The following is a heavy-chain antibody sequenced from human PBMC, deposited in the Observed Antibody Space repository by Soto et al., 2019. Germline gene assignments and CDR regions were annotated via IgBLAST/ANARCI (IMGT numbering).Heavy chain of an antibody. CDR3: AKDTYYYDSSGYPRSGYGMDV. V-gene: IGHV3-43*01. CDR2: ISWDGGST. CDR1: GFTFDDYT. D-gene: IGHD3-22*01. J-gene: IGHJ6*02. Sequence: LRLSCAASGFTFDDYTMHWVRQAPGKGLEWVSLISWDGGSTYYADSVKGRFTISRDNSKNSLYLQMNSLRTEDTALYYCAKDTYYYDSSGYPRSGYGMDVWGQGTTVTVSS.